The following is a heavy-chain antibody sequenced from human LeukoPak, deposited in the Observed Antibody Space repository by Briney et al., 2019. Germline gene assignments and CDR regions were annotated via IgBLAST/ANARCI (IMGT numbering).Heavy chain of an antibody. CDR1: GFTFSSYG. Sequence: GRSLRLSCAASGFTFSSYGMHWVRQAPGKGLEWVTVIWHDGTNTYFADSVKGRFTISRDNSKNTVYLQMNSLRAEDTAVYFCARDSRSSWYEALDIWGRGPGVSVSS. D-gene: IGHD6-13*01. V-gene: IGHV3-33*01. CDR2: IWHDGTNT. CDR3: ARDSRSSWYEALDI. J-gene: IGHJ3*02.